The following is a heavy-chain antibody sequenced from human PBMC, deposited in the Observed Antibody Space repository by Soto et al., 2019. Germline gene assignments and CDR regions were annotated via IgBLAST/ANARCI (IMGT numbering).Heavy chain of an antibody. J-gene: IGHJ6*02. CDR2: IWYDGSNK. CDR3: AREIRFLEWLPSADYYYYYGMDV. D-gene: IGHD3-3*01. Sequence: GGSLRLSCAASGFTFSSYGMHWVRQAPGKGLEWVAVIWYDGSNKYYADSVKGRFTISRDNSKNTLYLQMNSLRAKDTAVYYCAREIRFLEWLPSADYYYYYGMDVWGQGTTVTVSS. CDR1: GFTFSSYG. V-gene: IGHV3-33*01.